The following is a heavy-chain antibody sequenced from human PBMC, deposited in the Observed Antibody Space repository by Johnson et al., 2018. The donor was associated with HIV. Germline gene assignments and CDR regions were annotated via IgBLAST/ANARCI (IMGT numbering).Heavy chain of an antibody. D-gene: IGHD5-18*01. J-gene: IGHJ3*01. CDR3: AKGEAQEGWIQLWSYAFDF. CDR2: IQNDGSNK. CDR1: GFTFSNYG. Sequence: QVKLLESGGGVVQPGESLRLSCAASGFTFSNYGMHWVRQAPGKGLEWVAFIQNDGSNKYYADSVKGRYTISRDNSRNTRYLQMSNLRTEETAVYYCAKGEAQEGWIQLWSYAFDFWGRGTLVTVSS. V-gene: IGHV3-30*02.